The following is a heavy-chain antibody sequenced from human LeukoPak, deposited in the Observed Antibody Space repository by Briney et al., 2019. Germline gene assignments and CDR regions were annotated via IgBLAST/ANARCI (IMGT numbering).Heavy chain of an antibody. CDR3: ASLRGYHFDY. CDR2: ISGSGDST. Sequence: PGGSLRLSCAASGFTFTSYAMSWVRQAPGKGLEWVSGISGSGDSTYYVDSVKGRFTISRDNAKNSLYLRMNSLRAEDTAVYYCASLRGYHFDYWGQGTLVTVSS. J-gene: IGHJ4*02. CDR1: GFTFTSYA. V-gene: IGHV3-23*01. D-gene: IGHD5-18*01.